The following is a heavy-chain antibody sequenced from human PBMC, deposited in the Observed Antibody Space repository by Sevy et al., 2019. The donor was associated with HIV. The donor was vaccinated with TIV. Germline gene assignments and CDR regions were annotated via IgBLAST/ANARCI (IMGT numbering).Heavy chain of an antibody. Sequence: GESLKISWKGSGYSFTTYWITWVRQMPGKGLEWMGRIDPSDSYTNYSPSFQGHVTISADKSISTVYLQWSSLKASDTAMYYCARHLGYYDSGTYYDYFDYWGQGTLVTVSS. D-gene: IGHD3-10*01. CDR2: IDPSDSYT. CDR3: ARHLGYYDSGTYYDYFDY. CDR1: GYSFTTYW. V-gene: IGHV5-10-1*01. J-gene: IGHJ4*02.